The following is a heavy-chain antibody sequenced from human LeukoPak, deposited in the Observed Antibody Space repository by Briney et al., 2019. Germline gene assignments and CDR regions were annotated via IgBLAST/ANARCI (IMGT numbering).Heavy chain of an antibody. CDR2: ISYDGSNK. CDR1: GFTFSSYA. D-gene: IGHD2-2*02. V-gene: IGHV3-30-3*01. J-gene: IGHJ4*02. CDR3: ARSGIQSGYCSSISCYTGY. Sequence: PGGSLRLSCAASGFTFSSYAMHWVRQAPGKGLEWVAVISYDGSNKYYADSVKGRFTISRDNSKNTLYLQMNSLRAEDTAVYYCARSGIQSGYCSSISCYTGYWGQGTLVTVSS.